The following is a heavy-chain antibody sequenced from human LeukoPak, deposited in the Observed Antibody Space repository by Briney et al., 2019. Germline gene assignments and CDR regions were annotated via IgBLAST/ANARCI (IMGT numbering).Heavy chain of an antibody. J-gene: IGHJ4*02. CDR3: AKDHSSGPADYYFDY. CDR2: IRYDGSNK. Sequence: HPGGSLRLSCAASGFTFSSYGMHWVRQAPGKGLEWVAFIRYDGSNKYYADSVKGRFTISRDNSKNTLYLQMNSLRAEDTAVYYCAKDHSSGPADYYFDYWGQGTLVTVSS. D-gene: IGHD6-19*01. CDR1: GFTFSSYG. V-gene: IGHV3-30*02.